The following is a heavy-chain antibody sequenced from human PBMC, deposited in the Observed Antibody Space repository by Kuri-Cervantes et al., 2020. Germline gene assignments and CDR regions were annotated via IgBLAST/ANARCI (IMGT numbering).Heavy chain of an antibody. CDR1: GGSISGTSYY. CDR3: ARDTLGGGWFDP. Sequence: SETLSLTCTVSGGSISGTSYYRGWIRQPPGKGLEWIGSIFYTGITYYNPSLKSRVTISVDTSKNQFSLNLNSVTTADTAVYYCARDTLGGGWFDPWGQGTLVTVSS. D-gene: IGHD3-16*01. J-gene: IGHJ5*02. CDR2: IFYTGIT. V-gene: IGHV4-39*07.